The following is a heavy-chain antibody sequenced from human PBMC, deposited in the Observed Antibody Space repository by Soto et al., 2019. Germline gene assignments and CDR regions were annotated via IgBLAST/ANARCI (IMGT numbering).Heavy chain of an antibody. V-gene: IGHV3-74*01. Sequence: EVLLVESGGGLVQPGGSLRLSCEGSGFTFSPYWMHWVRQAPGKGLVWVSRVSHDGSAVYADSVKGRFTLSRDNAKNTIYLQMDSLTAEDTAIYYCVREVCIGVGCFSRGWFDPWGQGTLVTVSS. CDR1: GFTFSPYW. CDR3: VREVCIGVGCFSRGWFDP. D-gene: IGHD2-15*01. CDR2: VSHDGSA. J-gene: IGHJ5*02.